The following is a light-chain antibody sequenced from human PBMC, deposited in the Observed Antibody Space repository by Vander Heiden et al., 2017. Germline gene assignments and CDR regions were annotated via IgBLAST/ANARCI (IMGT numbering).Light chain of an antibody. V-gene: IGKV1-39*01. Sequence: DIQMTQSPSSLSASVGDRVTITCRASQSISSYLNWYQQKPGKVPKLLIYAASSLQSGVPSRFSGSGSGTDFTLTISSLQPEDFAPYYCQQAYSTSGITFGGGTKVEIK. J-gene: IGKJ4*01. CDR1: QSISSY. CDR3: QQAYSTSGIT. CDR2: AAS.